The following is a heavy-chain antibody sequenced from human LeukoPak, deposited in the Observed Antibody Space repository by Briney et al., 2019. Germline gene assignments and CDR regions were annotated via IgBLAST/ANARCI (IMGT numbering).Heavy chain of an antibody. D-gene: IGHD3-16*01. CDR1: GFTFSSYS. CDR2: ISSSSSTI. CDR3: AKDPLRGRPWDYFDY. J-gene: IGHJ4*02. V-gene: IGHV3-48*01. Sequence: GRSLRLSCAASGFTFSSYSMNWVRQAPGKGLEWVSYISSSSSTIYYADSVKGRFTISRDNAKNSLYLQMKSLRAEDTAVYYCAKDPLRGRPWDYFDYWGQGTLVTVSS.